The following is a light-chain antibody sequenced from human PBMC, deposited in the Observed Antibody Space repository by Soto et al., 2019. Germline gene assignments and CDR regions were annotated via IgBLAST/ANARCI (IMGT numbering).Light chain of an antibody. CDR1: SSDVGGYNY. V-gene: IGLV2-14*01. CDR2: EGT. CDR3: CSYTDFATRV. Sequence: QSALTQPASVSGSPGQSITFSCTGTSSDVGGYNYVSWYQQHPGKAPKVIIYEGTSRPSGVSHRFSGSKSGNTASLTISGLQAEDEADYYCCSYTDFATRVFGTGTKLTVL. J-gene: IGLJ1*01.